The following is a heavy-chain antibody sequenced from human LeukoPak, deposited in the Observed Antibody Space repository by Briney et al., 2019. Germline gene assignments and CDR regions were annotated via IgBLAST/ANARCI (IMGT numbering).Heavy chain of an antibody. CDR3: ARGFDSKSTYFDY. Sequence: SGTLSLTCAVSGDSITSTSWWSWVRQPPGKGLEWIGEIYHTGSTNYNPSLESRVTISLDTSKNQFSLKVRSVTAADTAVYYCARGFDSKSTYFDYWGQGTLVTVSS. J-gene: IGHJ4*02. CDR2: IYHTGST. CDR1: GDSITSTSW. V-gene: IGHV4-4*02. D-gene: IGHD5-12*01.